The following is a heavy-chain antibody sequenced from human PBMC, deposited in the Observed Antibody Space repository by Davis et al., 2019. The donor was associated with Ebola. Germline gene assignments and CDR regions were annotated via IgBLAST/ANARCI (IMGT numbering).Heavy chain of an antibody. D-gene: IGHD2-21*02. Sequence: GESLKISCAASGFTFDNDAMHWVRQAPGKGLEWVSLISGNGDSTFYADSVKGRFTISRDNSKNSLYLQMNSLRTEDTAAYYCAKEIDCGGDCSSNYWGQGTLVAVSS. V-gene: IGHV3-43*02. J-gene: IGHJ4*02. CDR2: ISGNGDST. CDR3: AKEIDCGGDCSSNY. CDR1: GFTFDNDA.